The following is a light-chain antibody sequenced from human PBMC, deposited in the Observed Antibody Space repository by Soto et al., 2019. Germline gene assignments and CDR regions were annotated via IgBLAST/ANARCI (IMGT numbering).Light chain of an antibody. V-gene: IGKV3-20*01. CDR2: GAS. CDR3: QQYGSSPFS. J-gene: IGKJ2*03. CDR1: QSISSSY. Sequence: EIVLTQSPDTLSLSPGERVTLSCRASQSISSSYLAWYQQNPGQAPRLLMYGASNRATAIPDRFSGSGSGTDFTLTISRLEPEDFAAYYCQQYGSSPFSFGQGTKLEIK.